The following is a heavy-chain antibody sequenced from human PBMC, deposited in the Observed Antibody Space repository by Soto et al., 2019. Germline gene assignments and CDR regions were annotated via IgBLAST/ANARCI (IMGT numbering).Heavy chain of an antibody. Sequence: SETLSLTCTVSGGSVSSGSFYWSWIRRPPGKGLEWTGYFYDSGSTNYNPSLRSRVTMSVDTSKNQFSLKLSSVTAADTAVYYCAASAPPATNYYYAMDVWGQGTTVTVSS. CDR3: AASAPPATNYYYAMDV. CDR1: GGSVSSGSFY. CDR2: FYDSGST. J-gene: IGHJ6*02. D-gene: IGHD5-12*01. V-gene: IGHV4-61*01.